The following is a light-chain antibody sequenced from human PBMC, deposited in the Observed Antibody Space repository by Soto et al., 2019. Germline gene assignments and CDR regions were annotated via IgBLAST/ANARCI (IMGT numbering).Light chain of an antibody. CDR3: LQHNSYPRT. J-gene: IGKJ1*01. CDR2: AAS. CDR1: QGLSNY. Sequence: DIPMTQSPSAMSASVGDRVTITCRASQGLSNYLAWFQQKPGQVPKRLIYAASSLQSGVPSRFSGSGSGTEFTLTISSLQPDDFATYYCLQHNSYPRTFGQGTKVEIK. V-gene: IGKV1-17*03.